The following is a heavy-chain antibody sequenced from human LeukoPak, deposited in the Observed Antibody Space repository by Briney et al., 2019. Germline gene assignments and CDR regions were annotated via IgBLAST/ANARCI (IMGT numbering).Heavy chain of an antibody. V-gene: IGHV5-51*01. CDR2: IYPRDSRT. D-gene: IGHD2-15*01. J-gene: IGHJ4*02. Sequence: KHGESLKISCKGSGYSFSSYWIAWVRQMPGKGLEWMGVIYPRDSRTTYSLSFQGQVTISADKSISTAYLQWSSLRASDTAMYYCARHLSGVTSSPNYWGPGTLVTVSS. CDR3: ARHLSGVTSSPNY. CDR1: GYSFSSYW.